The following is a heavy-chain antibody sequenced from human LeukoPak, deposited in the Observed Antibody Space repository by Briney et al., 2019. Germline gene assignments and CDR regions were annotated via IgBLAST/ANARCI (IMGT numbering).Heavy chain of an antibody. CDR2: ISGSGSNT. D-gene: IGHD2/OR15-2a*01. V-gene: IGHV3-23*01. J-gene: IGHJ5*02. Sequence: PGGTLRLSCAASVFTFSSYAMTWVRQAPGKGVEWGSPISGSGSNTYYADSVKGRFTISRDNSKNTLYLHMSSVRGEDTAVYYCAKGGFTFLDLWGQGTLVTVSS. CDR1: VFTFSSYA. CDR3: AKGGFTFLDL.